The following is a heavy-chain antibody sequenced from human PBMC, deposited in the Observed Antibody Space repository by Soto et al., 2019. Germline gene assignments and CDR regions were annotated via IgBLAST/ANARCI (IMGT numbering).Heavy chain of an antibody. V-gene: IGHV1-18*01. J-gene: IGHJ4*02. CDR1: GYTFTSFG. CDR2: ITTYNDNT. Sequence: QVQLVQPGAEVKKPGASVKVSCKGSGYTFTSFGITWVRQAPEQGLEWMGWITTYNDNTNYAQKFQGRVTTTTDSSTSTAYMGLRSLRSGDTAVYYWARGGGVTGSHYVDATDYWGQGKRVTVS. D-gene: IGHD4-17*01. CDR3: ARGGGVTGSHYVDATDY.